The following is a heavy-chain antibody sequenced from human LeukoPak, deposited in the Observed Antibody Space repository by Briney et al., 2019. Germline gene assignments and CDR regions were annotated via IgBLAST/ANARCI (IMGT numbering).Heavy chain of an antibody. V-gene: IGHV3-33*01. Sequence: GGSLRLSCAASGFTFSNYGMHWVRQAPGKGLEWVAVIWYDGSNKYYADSVKGRFTISRDNSKNTLYLQMNSLRAEDTAVYYCAREVRGVIMYIDYWGQGTLVTVSS. J-gene: IGHJ4*02. CDR1: GFTFSNYG. CDR3: AREVRGVIMYIDY. CDR2: IWYDGSNK. D-gene: IGHD3-10*01.